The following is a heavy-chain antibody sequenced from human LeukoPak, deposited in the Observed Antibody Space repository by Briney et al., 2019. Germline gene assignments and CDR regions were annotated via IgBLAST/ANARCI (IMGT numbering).Heavy chain of an antibody. V-gene: IGHV3-21*04. CDR2: ISSSSSYI. CDR3: ARVVDHDYGDYYLDY. Sequence: GGSLRLSCAASGFTFGNYGMSWVRQAPGKGLEWVSSISSSSSYIYYADSVKGRFTISRDNAKNSLYLQMNSLRAEDTAVYYCARVVDHDYGDYYLDYWGQGTLVTVSS. D-gene: IGHD4-17*01. CDR1: GFTFGNYG. J-gene: IGHJ4*02.